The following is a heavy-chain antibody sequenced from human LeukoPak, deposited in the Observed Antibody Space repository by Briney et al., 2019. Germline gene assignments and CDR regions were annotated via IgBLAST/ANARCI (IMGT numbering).Heavy chain of an antibody. CDR2: IYHSGST. CDR3: ARAIEVGAMTPFDY. Sequence: PSETLSLTCTVSGYSISSGYYWGWIRQPPGQGLEWIGSIYHSGSTYYNPSLKSRVTISVDTSKNQFSLKLSSVTAADTAVYYCARAIEVGAMTPFDYWGQGTLVTVSS. V-gene: IGHV4-38-2*02. J-gene: IGHJ4*02. D-gene: IGHD1-26*01. CDR1: GYSISSGYY.